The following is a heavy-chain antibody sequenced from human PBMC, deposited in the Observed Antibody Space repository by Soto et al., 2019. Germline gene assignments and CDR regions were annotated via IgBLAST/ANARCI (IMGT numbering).Heavy chain of an antibody. CDR1: GYSFTSYW. Sequence: GESLKISCKGSGYSFTSYWISWVRQMPGKGLEWMGRIDPSDSYTNYSPSFQGHVTISADKSISTAYLQWSSLKASDTAMYYCARQPYSSGWLYYYYGMDVWGQGTTVTLSS. V-gene: IGHV5-10-1*01. CDR2: IDPSDSYT. CDR3: ARQPYSSGWLYYYYGMDV. J-gene: IGHJ6*02. D-gene: IGHD6-19*01.